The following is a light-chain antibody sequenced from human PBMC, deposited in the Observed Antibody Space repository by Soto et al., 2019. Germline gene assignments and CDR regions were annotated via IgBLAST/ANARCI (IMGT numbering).Light chain of an antibody. Sequence: QSVLTQPPSTSGTPGQRVTISCSGSSSNIGSNTVSWCQQLPGTAPTPLIYNNNQRPSGVPDRFSGSKSGTSASLAISGLQSEDEADYYCAAWDDSLIGYVFGTGTKGTVL. V-gene: IGLV1-44*01. J-gene: IGLJ1*01. CDR3: AAWDDSLIGYV. CDR2: NNN. CDR1: SSNIGSNT.